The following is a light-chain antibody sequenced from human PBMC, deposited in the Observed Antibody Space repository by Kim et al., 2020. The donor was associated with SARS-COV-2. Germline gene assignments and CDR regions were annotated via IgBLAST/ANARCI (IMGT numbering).Light chain of an antibody. CDR1: QGIRNS. Sequence: SASVGDRVTMTWRASQGIRNSLALFQQKPRKVPKSLIYAESSLQSGVPSTYSGSGSGTDFTLTISSLQPEDFATYYFQQYNSYPYSFGQGTKLEI. CDR2: AES. V-gene: IGKV1-16*01. J-gene: IGKJ2*01. CDR3: QQYNSYPYS.